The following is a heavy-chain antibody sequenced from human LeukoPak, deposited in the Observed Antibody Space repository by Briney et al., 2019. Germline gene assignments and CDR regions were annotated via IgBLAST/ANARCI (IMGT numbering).Heavy chain of an antibody. Sequence: AETLSLTCTVSGASISSNTYYWAWIRQPPGKGLEWIGSIFNAGSTFYSPSLTSRVTISVDTSKNQFSLKLSSVTAADTAMYYCARNMTLILVGEGIDAFDIWGQGTMVTVSS. CDR3: ARNMTLILVGEGIDAFDI. D-gene: IGHD1-26*01. CDR2: IFNAGST. J-gene: IGHJ3*02. V-gene: IGHV4-39*01. CDR1: GASISSNTYY.